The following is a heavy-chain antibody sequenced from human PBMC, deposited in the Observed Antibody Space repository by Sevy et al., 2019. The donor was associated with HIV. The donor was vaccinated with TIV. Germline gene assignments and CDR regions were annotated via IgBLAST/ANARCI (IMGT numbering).Heavy chain of an antibody. Sequence: GGSLRLSCAASGFTFSSYAMSWVRQAPGKGLEWVSAISGSGGSTYYADSVKGRFTISRDNSKNTLDLQMNSLRAEDTAVYYCAKGSNRVAGPLIYYYYYDMDVWGKGTTVTVSS. V-gene: IGHV3-23*01. CDR2: ISGSGGST. CDR3: AKGSNRVAGPLIYYYYYDMDV. CDR1: GFTFSSYA. J-gene: IGHJ6*03. D-gene: IGHD6-19*01.